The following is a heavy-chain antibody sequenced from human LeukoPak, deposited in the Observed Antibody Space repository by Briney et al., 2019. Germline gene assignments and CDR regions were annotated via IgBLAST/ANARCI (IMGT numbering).Heavy chain of an antibody. V-gene: IGHV3-23*01. CDR3: AKGLERSYDTFDI. Sequence: GGSLRLSCAASGLTFSSYAMSWVRQAPGKGLEWVSAISGSGGSTYYADSVKGRFTISRDNSKNTLYLQMNSLRAEDTAVYYCAKGLERSYDTFDIRGQGTMVTVSS. CDR2: ISGSGGST. J-gene: IGHJ3*02. CDR1: GLTFSSYA. D-gene: IGHD1-26*01.